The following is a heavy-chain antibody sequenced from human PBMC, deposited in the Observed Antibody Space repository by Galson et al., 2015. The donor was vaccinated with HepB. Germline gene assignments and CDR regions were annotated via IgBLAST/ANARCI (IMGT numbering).Heavy chain of an antibody. CDR3: AGSITMVRGPFGP. Sequence: LSLTCTVSGGSISSSGSYWGWIRQPPGKELEWIGSIYYTGSTYYTASLKSRVTISVDTPKNQFSLKLSSVTAADTAVYYCAGSITMVRGPFGPWGQGTLVTVSP. J-gene: IGHJ5*02. CDR2: IYYTGST. CDR1: GGSISSSGSY. D-gene: IGHD3-10*01. V-gene: IGHV4-39*01.